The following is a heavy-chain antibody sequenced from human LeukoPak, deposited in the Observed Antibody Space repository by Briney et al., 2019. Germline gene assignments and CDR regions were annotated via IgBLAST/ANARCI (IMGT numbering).Heavy chain of an antibody. D-gene: IGHD2-15*01. J-gene: IGHJ4*02. CDR1: GYTFTSYY. CDR2: INPSGGST. V-gene: IGHV1-46*01. Sequence: ASVKVSCKASGYTFTSYYMHCLRQAPGQGLEWMGIINPSGGSTSYAQKFQCIVTMTRDMSTSTVYMEVSSLRSEDTAVYYCPRVRGSGYCIGGSCFVFDYWGQGTLVSVCS. CDR3: PRVRGSGYCIGGSCFVFDY.